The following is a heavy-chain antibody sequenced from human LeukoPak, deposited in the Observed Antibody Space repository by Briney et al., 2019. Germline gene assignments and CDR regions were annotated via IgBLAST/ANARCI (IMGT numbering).Heavy chain of an antibody. CDR1: GFTFSSYA. D-gene: IGHD2-15*01. J-gene: IGHJ4*02. CDR3: ARDLCSGGSCYSFDY. Sequence: GSLRLSCAASGFTFSSYAMSWIRQPPGKGLEWIGYIYYSGSTNYNPSLKSRVTISVDTSKSQFSLKLSSVTAADTAVYYCARDLCSGGSCYSFDYWGQGTLVTVSS. CDR2: IYYSGST. V-gene: IGHV4-59*01.